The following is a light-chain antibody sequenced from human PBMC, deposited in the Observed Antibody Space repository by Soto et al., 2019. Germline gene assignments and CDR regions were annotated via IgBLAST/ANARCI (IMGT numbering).Light chain of an antibody. J-gene: IGLJ2*01. Sequence: QSALTQPASVSGSPGQSITISCTGTSSDAGSDSFVSWYQQHPGKAPKLIIYEGYKRPSGVSDRFSGSKSGSTASLTISGLQAEDEADYYCCSYARIRVKFGGGTKLTVL. CDR1: SSDAGSDSF. CDR2: EGY. CDR3: CSYARIRVK. V-gene: IGLV2-23*01.